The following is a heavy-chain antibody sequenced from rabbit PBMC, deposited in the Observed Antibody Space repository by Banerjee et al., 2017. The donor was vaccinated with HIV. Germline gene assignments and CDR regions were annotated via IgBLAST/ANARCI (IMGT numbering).Heavy chain of an antibody. CDR3: ARESHSYGDASYAYAKMDIFNL. Sequence: QSLEESGGDLVKPGASLTLTCTASGFSFSSSYYMCWVRQAPGKGLEWIACIYAVSSGSTYYASWAKGRFTISKTSSTTVTLQMTSLTAADTATYFCARESHSYGDASYAYAKMDIFNLWGPGTLVTVS. CDR2: IYAVSSGST. D-gene: IGHD6-1*01. J-gene: IGHJ4*01. CDR1: GFSFSSSYY. V-gene: IGHV1S40*01.